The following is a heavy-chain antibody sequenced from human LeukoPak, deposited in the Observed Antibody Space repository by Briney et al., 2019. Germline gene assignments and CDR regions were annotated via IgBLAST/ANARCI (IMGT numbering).Heavy chain of an antibody. Sequence: SETLSLTCAVYGGSFSGYSWSWIRQPPGKGLEWIGEINQSGSTNYNPSLKSRVTISVDTSKNQFSLKLSSVTAADTAVYYCARVVDCSSTSCYIFRDYYYGMDVWGQGTTVTVSS. CDR3: ARVVDCSSTSCYIFRDYYYGMDV. D-gene: IGHD2-2*02. CDR2: INQSGST. CDR1: GGSFSGYS. V-gene: IGHV4-34*01. J-gene: IGHJ6*02.